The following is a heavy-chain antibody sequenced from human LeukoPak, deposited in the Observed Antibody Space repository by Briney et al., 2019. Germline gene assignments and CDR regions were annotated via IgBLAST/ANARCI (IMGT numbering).Heavy chain of an antibody. V-gene: IGHV3-23*01. Sequence: PGGSLRLSCAASGFTFSSYVMSWVRQAPGKGLEWVSSISGSGDNTYYADSVKDRFSISRDNSKTTVSLQMNSLRAEDTAVYYCAGVVEKHYYADYWGQGTLVTVSS. CDR3: AGVVEKHYYADY. CDR2: ISGSGDNT. D-gene: IGHD3-10*01. CDR1: GFTFSSYV. J-gene: IGHJ4*02.